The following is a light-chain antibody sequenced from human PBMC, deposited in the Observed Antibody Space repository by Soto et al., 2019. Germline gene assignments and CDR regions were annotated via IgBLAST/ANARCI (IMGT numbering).Light chain of an antibody. Sequence: EIVLPQSPATLSLSPGARAPLSCRASQSVSSYLAWYQQKPGQAPRLLIYDASNRATGIPARFSGSGSGTDFTLTISSLEPEDFAVYYCQQRSNWPSFGHGPKVDI. CDR1: QSVSSY. CDR3: QQRSNWPS. V-gene: IGKV3-11*01. CDR2: DAS. J-gene: IGKJ3*01.